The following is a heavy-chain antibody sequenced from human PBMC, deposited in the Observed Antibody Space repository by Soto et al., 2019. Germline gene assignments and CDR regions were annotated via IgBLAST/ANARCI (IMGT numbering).Heavy chain of an antibody. CDR3: TRDASRDSSARGWFDP. V-gene: IGHV3-21*01. Sequence: GGSLRLSCAASGFTFRSFTMNWVRQAPGKGLEWVSTISSNSAYIYYTDALRGRFTISRDNAKNSRHLQMNSLRAEDTAVYYCTRDASRDSSARGWFDPWGPGTLVTVSS. CDR2: ISSNSAYI. J-gene: IGHJ5*02. CDR1: GFTFRSFT. D-gene: IGHD6-13*01.